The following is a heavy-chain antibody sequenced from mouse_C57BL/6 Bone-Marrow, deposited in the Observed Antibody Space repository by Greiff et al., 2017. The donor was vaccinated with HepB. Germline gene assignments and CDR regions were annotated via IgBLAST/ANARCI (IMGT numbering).Heavy chain of an antibody. D-gene: IGHD3-3*01. Sequence: EVKLMESGAELVKPGASVKLSCTASGFNIKDYYMHWVKQRTEQGLEWIGRIDPEDGETKYAPKFQGKATITADTSSNTAYLQLSSVTYEDSAVYYCARGRATVGYYAMDYWGQGTSVTVSS. CDR1: GFNIKDYY. V-gene: IGHV14-2*01. J-gene: IGHJ4*01. CDR3: ARGRATVGYYAMDY. CDR2: IDPEDGET.